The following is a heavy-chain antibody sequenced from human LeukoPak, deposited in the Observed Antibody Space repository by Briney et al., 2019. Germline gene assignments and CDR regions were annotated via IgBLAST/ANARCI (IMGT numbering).Heavy chain of an antibody. D-gene: IGHD1-26*01. CDR2: IYDSGTT. J-gene: IGHJ2*01. Sequence: SETLCLTCTVSDGSISSGGYYWRWIRQRPGRGLELVGYIYDSGTTYYNPSKKSRVTISVDTSKNQLSLKLSSVTAADTAVYYCARDQWEGWYFDLWGRGTLVTVSS. CDR1: DGSISSGGYY. CDR3: ARDQWEGWYFDL. V-gene: IGHV4-30-4*01.